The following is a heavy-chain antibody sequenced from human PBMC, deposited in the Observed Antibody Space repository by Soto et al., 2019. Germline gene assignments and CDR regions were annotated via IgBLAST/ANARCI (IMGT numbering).Heavy chain of an antibody. CDR3: ARDSGGLERSIVVVPAAPHYWYFDL. Sequence: SETLSLTCTVSGGSISSGGYYWSWIRQHPGKGLEWIGYIYYSGSTYYNPSLKSRVTISVDTSKNQFSLKLSSVTAADTAVYYCARDSGGLERSIVVVPAAPHYWYFDLWGRGTLVTVSS. CDR2: IYYSGST. D-gene: IGHD2-2*01. V-gene: IGHV4-31*03. CDR1: GGSISSGGYY. J-gene: IGHJ2*01.